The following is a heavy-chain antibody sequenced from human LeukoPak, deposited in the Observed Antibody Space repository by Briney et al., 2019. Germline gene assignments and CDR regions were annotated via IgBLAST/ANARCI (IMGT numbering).Heavy chain of an antibody. Sequence: GRSLRLSCAASGFTFSSYGMHWVRQAPGKGLEWVAVIWYDGSNKYYADSVRGRFTISRDNSKNTLYLQMNSLRAEDTAVYYCAREGIAAAHGGDAFDIWGQGTMVTVSS. D-gene: IGHD6-13*01. V-gene: IGHV3-33*01. CDR3: AREGIAAAHGGDAFDI. CDR2: IWYDGSNK. J-gene: IGHJ3*02. CDR1: GFTFSSYG.